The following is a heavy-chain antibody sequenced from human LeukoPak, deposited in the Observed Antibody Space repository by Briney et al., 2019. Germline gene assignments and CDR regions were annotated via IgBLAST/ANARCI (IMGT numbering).Heavy chain of an antibody. J-gene: IGHJ4*02. CDR3: ARGYYGSGSYYYAGCVDY. CDR1: GFTFSSYS. Sequence: PGGSLRLSCAASGFTFSSYSMHWVRQAPGKGLEWVANILYDGSHEFYADSVKGRFTISRDNSKNTLYLQMNSLRAEDTAVYYCARGYYGSGSYYYAGCVDYWGQGTLVTVSS. D-gene: IGHD3-10*01. CDR2: ILYDGSHE. V-gene: IGHV3-30*04.